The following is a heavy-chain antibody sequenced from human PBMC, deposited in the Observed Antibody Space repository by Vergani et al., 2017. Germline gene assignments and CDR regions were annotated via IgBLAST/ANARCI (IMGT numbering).Heavy chain of an antibody. Sequence: QVQLQESGPGLVKPSQTPPTTRTVPGGSISSGDYYWSLIRQPPGKGLELIGYIYYSGSTYYNPSLKSRVTIAVDTSKNQFSLKLSSETAADTAVYYCARVRRDDSSGYYYYYGMDVWGQGTTVTVSS. CDR2: IYYSGST. CDR1: GGSISSGDYY. J-gene: IGHJ6*02. CDR3: ARVRRDDSSGYYYYYGMDV. D-gene: IGHD3-22*01. V-gene: IGHV4-30-4*01.